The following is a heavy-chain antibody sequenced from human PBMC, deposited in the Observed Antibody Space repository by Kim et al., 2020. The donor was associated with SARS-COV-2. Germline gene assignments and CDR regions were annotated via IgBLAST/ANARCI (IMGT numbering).Heavy chain of an antibody. V-gene: IGHV3-49*04. J-gene: IGHJ4*02. CDR1: GFTFGDYA. CDR2: IRSKAYGGTT. D-gene: IGHD6-13*01. Sequence: GGSLRLSCTASGFTFGDYAMSWVRQAPGKGLEWVGFIRSKAYGGTTEYAASVKGRFTISRDDSKSIAYLQMNSLKTEDTAVYYCTRDRGLYGQQLVYEISDFDYWGQGTLVTVSS. CDR3: TRDRGLYGQQLVYEISDFDY.